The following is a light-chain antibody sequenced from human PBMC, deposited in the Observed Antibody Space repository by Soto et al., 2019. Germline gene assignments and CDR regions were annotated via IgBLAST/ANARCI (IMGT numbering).Light chain of an antibody. CDR2: SNN. J-gene: IGLJ3*02. CDR3: AAWDDSLNGWV. Sequence: QPVLTQPPSASGTPGQRVTISCSGSSSNIGSKTVNWYQQLPGTAPKLLMYSNNKRPSGVPDRFSGSKSGTSASLAISGLQSEDEADYYCAAWDDSLNGWVFGGGTKLTVL. CDR1: SSNIGSKT. V-gene: IGLV1-44*01.